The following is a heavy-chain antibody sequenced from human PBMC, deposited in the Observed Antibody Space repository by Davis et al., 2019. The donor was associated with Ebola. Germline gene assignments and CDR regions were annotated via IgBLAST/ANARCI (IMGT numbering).Heavy chain of an antibody. J-gene: IGHJ4*02. V-gene: IGHV3-23*01. CDR1: GFSLSHYD. CDR3: AKGRIVGATSFDY. Sequence: PGGSLRLSCAASGFSLSHYDMSWVRQAPGKGLEWVSGIGGSGSTYYADSVKGRFTISGDNSKNTLYLQMNSLRPEDTAVYYCAKGRIVGATSFDYWGQGILVTVSS. D-gene: IGHD1-26*01. CDR2: IGGSGST.